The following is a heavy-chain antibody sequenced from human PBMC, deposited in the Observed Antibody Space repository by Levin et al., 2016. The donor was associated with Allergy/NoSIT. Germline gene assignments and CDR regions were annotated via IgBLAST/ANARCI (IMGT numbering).Heavy chain of an antibody. Sequence: GESLKISCAASGFTFNSQWMSWVRQAPGKGLEWVADIKQDGSETYYVDSVKGRFTISRDNAKNSLYLQMNSLRGEDTAVYYCARDTDYYGSGSYWNWGQGTLVTVSP. J-gene: IGHJ4*02. V-gene: IGHV3-7*01. CDR2: IKQDGSET. CDR3: ARDTDYYGSGSYWN. CDR1: GFTFNSQW. D-gene: IGHD3-10*01.